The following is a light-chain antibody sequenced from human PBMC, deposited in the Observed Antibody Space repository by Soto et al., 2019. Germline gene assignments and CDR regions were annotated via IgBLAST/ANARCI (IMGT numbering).Light chain of an antibody. V-gene: IGKV4-1*01. CDR2: WAS. J-gene: IGKJ4*01. Sequence: DIVMTQSPDSLAVSLGERATINCKSSQIIFYSSNNKNFSAWYQQKPGQPPKLLIYWASTRESGVPDRFSGSGSGTDFTLTISSLQAEDVAVYYCQQYYSTPLTFGGGTKVDIK. CDR1: QIIFYSSNNKNF. CDR3: QQYYSTPLT.